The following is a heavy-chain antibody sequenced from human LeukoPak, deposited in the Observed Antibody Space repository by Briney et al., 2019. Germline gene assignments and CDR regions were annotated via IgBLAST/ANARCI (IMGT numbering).Heavy chain of an antibody. J-gene: IGHJ4*02. Sequence: PSETLSLTCTVSGGSISNYYWNWVRQPPGKGLEWIGYVYYSGSTNYNPSLESRVTISVDTSKNQFSLKLSSVTAADTAVYCCARQPHPRGSFDYWGRGTLVAVFS. CDR3: ARQPHPRGSFDY. V-gene: IGHV4-59*08. CDR1: GGSISNYY. D-gene: IGHD3-16*01. CDR2: VYYSGST.